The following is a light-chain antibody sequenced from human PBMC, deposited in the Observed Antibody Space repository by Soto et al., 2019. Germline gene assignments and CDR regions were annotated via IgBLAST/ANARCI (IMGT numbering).Light chain of an antibody. CDR2: GAS. CDR3: QQYNNWLWT. Sequence: EIVMTQSPATLSVSPGERATLSCRASESVSSKLVWYQKKPGQAPRLLIYGASTRATGIPARFSGSGSGTEFTLTISSLQSEDFAVYYCQQYNNWLWTFGQGTKVDIK. V-gene: IGKV3-15*01. CDR1: ESVSSK. J-gene: IGKJ1*01.